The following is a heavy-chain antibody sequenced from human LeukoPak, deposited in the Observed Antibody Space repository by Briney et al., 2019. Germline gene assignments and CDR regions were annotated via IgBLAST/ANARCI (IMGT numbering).Heavy chain of an antibody. CDR2: ISAYNGNT. CDR1: GYTFTSYG. Sequence: GASVKVSCKASGYTFTSYGISWVRQAPGQGLEWMGWISAYNGNTNYAQKLQGRVTMTTDTSTSTAYMELRSLRSDDTAVYYCARDRGSGRLAGEFDYWGQGTLVTVSS. CDR3: ARDRGSGRLAGEFDY. V-gene: IGHV1-18*01. D-gene: IGHD6-19*01. J-gene: IGHJ4*02.